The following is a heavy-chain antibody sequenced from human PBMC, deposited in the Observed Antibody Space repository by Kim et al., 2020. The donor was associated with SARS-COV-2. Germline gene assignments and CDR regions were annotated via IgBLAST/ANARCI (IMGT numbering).Heavy chain of an antibody. D-gene: IGHD2-8*02. CDR2: IRNKAYGGTT. CDR1: GFSFGDYA. CDR3: IRESGGYVAY. J-gene: IGHJ4*02. Sequence: GGSLRLSCAGSGFSFGDYAMSWVRQAPGKGLEWVGFIRNKAYGGTTEYAASVKGRFTISRDDSKSIVYLQMNSLKTEDTAVYYCIRESGGYVAYWGQGTLVTVSS. V-gene: IGHV3-49*04.